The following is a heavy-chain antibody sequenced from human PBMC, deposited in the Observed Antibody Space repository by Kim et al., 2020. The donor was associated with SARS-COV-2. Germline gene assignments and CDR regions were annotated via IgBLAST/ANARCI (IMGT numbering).Heavy chain of an antibody. Sequence: SETLSLTCSVSGGSISSHYWSWIRQPPGKGLDWIGYISYTGSTNYNPSLKSRVTISVDTFNNQFSLRLTPVTAADTAVYYCARDYYGSGSFPFGWFDPWGQGALVTVSS. CDR2: ISYTGST. CDR3: ARDYYGSGSFPFGWFDP. V-gene: IGHV4-59*11. D-gene: IGHD3-10*01. CDR1: GGSISSHY. J-gene: IGHJ5*02.